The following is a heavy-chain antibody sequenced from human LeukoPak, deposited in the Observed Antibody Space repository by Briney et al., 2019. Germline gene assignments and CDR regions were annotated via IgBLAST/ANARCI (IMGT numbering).Heavy chain of an antibody. V-gene: IGHV4-34*01. CDR1: GGSFSGYY. Sequence: SETLSLTCAVYGGSFSGYYWSWICQPPGKGLEWIGEINHSGSTNYNPSLKSRVTISVDTSKNQFSLKLSSVTAADTAVYYCARSDYDILTGRYYFDYWGQGTLVTVSS. CDR3: ARSDYDILTGRYYFDY. CDR2: INHSGST. J-gene: IGHJ4*02. D-gene: IGHD3-9*01.